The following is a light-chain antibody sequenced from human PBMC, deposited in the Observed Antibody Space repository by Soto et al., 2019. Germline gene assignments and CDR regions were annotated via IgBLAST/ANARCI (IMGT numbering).Light chain of an antibody. V-gene: IGLV2-8*01. CDR3: SSYAASNNFYFV. CDR1: SSDVGGYHY. CDR2: EVT. J-gene: IGLJ3*02. Sequence: QSALTQPPSASGSPGQSVTISCTGTSSDVGGYHYVSWYQQYPGRAPKLMIYEVTKRPSGVPDRFSGSKSGNTASLTVSGLQAEDEADYYCSSYAASNNFYFVFGGGTKLTGL.